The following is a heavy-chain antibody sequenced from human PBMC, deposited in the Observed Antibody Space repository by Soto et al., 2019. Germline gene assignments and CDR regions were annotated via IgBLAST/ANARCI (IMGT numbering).Heavy chain of an antibody. Sequence: PGGSLRLSCAASGFTFGSYGGHWVRQAPGKGLEWVAVISYDGSNKYYADSVKGRFTISRDNSKNTLYLQMNSLRAEDTAVYYCAKCPLSAPGKSHCISTSCYPYYYYYGMDVWGQGTTVTVSS. V-gene: IGHV3-30*18. CDR1: GFTFGSYG. CDR2: ISYDGSNK. J-gene: IGHJ6*02. D-gene: IGHD2-2*01. CDR3: AKCPLSAPGKSHCISTSCYPYYYYYGMDV.